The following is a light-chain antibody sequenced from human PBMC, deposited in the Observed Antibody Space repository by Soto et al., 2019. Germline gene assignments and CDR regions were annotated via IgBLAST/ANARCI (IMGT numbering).Light chain of an antibody. CDR2: GAS. J-gene: IGKJ1*01. CDR1: QSVSSN. CDR3: QQYSNWPQ. V-gene: IGKV3-15*01. Sequence: ETVMTQSPATLSVSPGERATLSCRASQSVSSNLAWYQQKPGQAPRLLIYGASTRATGIPARFSGSGSGTEFTLTISSLQSEDFAVYYCQQYSNWPQFGQGTKVDIK.